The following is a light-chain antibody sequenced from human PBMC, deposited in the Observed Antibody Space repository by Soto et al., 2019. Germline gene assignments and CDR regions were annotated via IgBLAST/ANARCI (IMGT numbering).Light chain of an antibody. CDR1: QDIRKY. Sequence: DIQMTQSPSSLSASVGDRVTVTCQASQDIRKYLSWYQQKPGKVPKLLIYDASNLETGVPSRFSGSGSGTDFTFTISSMEPEDIATYFCQRSENFPLTFGGGTKVEI. V-gene: IGKV1-33*01. J-gene: IGKJ4*01. CDR2: DAS. CDR3: QRSENFPLT.